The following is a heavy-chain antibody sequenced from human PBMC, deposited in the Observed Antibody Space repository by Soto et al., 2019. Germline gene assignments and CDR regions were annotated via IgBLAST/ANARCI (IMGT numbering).Heavy chain of an antibody. CDR2: IYNSGST. Sequence: SETLSLTCTVSAGSISSFYWTWIRQPPGKGLEWIGYIYNSGSTNYNPSLKSRVTMSIDASKNQFSLKLSSVTAADTAVYYCARRGPQAGKPIFDPWGQGPLVTAPS. J-gene: IGHJ5*02. CDR3: ARRGPQAGKPIFDP. D-gene: IGHD1-1*01. V-gene: IGHV4-59*08. CDR1: AGSISSFY.